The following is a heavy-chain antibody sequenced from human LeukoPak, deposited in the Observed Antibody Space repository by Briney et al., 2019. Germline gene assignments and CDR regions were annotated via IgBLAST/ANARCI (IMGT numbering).Heavy chain of an antibody. D-gene: IGHD1-1*01. CDR1: GFTFSSYG. J-gene: IGHJ4*02. Sequence: GRSLRLSCAASGFTFSSYGMHWVRQAPGKGLFWVSRINSDGTSTSSADSVKGRFTISRDNTKNTLYLQMNSLRPEDTAVYYCARDLHYTSGDYWGQGTLVTVSS. V-gene: IGHV3-74*01. CDR2: INSDGTST. CDR3: ARDLHYTSGDY.